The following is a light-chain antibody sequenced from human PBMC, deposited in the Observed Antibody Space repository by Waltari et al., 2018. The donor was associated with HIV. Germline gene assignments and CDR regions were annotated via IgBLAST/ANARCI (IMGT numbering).Light chain of an antibody. CDR3: QQAISFPWT. Sequence: DIEMTQSPSSVSASLGDTPTITCRASQPVSSWLTWYQQRPGQSPEVLIFATSILQTGVPSRFSGRGSGTNFTLTISSLQPEDFATYYCQQAISFPWTFGQGTKVEVK. CDR1: QPVSSW. CDR2: ATS. V-gene: IGKV1-12*01. J-gene: IGKJ1*01.